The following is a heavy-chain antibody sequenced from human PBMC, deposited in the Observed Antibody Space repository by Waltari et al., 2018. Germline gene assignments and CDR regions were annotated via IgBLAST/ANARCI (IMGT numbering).Heavy chain of an antibody. J-gene: IGHJ4*02. CDR3: ARSGYCSGGSCYSHYFDY. D-gene: IGHD2-15*01. Sequence: QVQLQASAPGLVKPSQTLSRTSTVSGGSIRSGSYSRSWIRPPAGEGLEWIGRIYTSGSTNYNPSLKSRVTISVDTSKNQFSLKLSSVTAADTAVYYCARSGYCSGGSCYSHYFDYWGQGTLVTVSS. V-gene: IGHV4-61*02. CDR2: IYTSGST. CDR1: GGSIRSGSYS.